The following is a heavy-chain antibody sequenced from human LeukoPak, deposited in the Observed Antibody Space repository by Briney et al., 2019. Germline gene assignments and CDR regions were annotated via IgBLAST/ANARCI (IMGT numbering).Heavy chain of an antibody. V-gene: IGHV3-48*04. D-gene: IGHD2-2*01. Sequence: GGSLRLSCAASGFTFSSYSMNWVRQAPGKGLEWVSYISSSSSTIYYADSVKGRFTISRDNAENSLYLQMNSLRAEDTAVYYCARLGYCSSTSCYGTLDYWGQGTLVTVSS. CDR2: ISSSSSTI. J-gene: IGHJ4*02. CDR1: GFTFSSYS. CDR3: ARLGYCSSTSCYGTLDY.